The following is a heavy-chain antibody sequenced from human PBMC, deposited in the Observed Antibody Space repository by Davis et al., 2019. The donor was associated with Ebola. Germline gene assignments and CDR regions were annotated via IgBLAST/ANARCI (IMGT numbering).Heavy chain of an antibody. J-gene: IGHJ5*02. CDR2: IYDTGYT. D-gene: IGHD1-20*01. Sequence: MPGGSLRLSCTVSGGTISSYYWTWIRQPPGKGLGWMGYIYDTGYTTYSPSLKSRVTLSVDTSKNQFSLKLTSVTAADTAVYYCARYNWNFGGFDPWGQGTLVIVSS. CDR1: GGTISSYY. V-gene: IGHV4-59*01. CDR3: ARYNWNFGGFDP.